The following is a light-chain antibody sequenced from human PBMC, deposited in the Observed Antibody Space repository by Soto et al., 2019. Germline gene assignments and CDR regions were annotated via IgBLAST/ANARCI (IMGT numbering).Light chain of an antibody. CDR1: SSDVGGYNH. V-gene: IGLV2-14*01. CDR3: CSYTSLSTVV. J-gene: IGLJ2*01. CDR2: AVS. Sequence: QSVLTQPASVSGSPGQSITISCTGTSSDVGGYNHVSWYQHSPVKAPKLILFAVSDLPSGVSHRFSGSKSGNTASLTISGLQADDEADYYCCSYTSLSTVVFGGGTKLTVL.